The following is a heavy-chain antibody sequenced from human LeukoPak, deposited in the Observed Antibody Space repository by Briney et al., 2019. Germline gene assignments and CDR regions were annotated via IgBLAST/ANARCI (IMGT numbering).Heavy chain of an antibody. CDR2: ISSSGSTI. CDR3: ARQAPTWIQLGGVGYYFDY. Sequence: PGGSLRLSCAASGFTFSDYYMSWIRQAPGKGREWVSYISSSGSTIYYADSVKGRFTISRDNAKNSLYLQMNSLRAEDTAVYYCARQAPTWIQLGGVGYYFDYWGQGTLVTVSS. CDR1: GFTFSDYY. J-gene: IGHJ4*02. D-gene: IGHD5-18*01. V-gene: IGHV3-11*01.